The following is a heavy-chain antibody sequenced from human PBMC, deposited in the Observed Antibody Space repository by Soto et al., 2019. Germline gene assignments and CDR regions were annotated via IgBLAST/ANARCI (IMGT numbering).Heavy chain of an antibody. CDR1: GYTFTGYY. CDR3: ARREQWLENFDY. D-gene: IGHD6-19*01. CDR2: INPNSGDT. V-gene: IGHV1-2*02. Sequence: QVQLVQSGVEVKKPGASVKVSCKTSGYTFTGYYIHWIRQAPGQGLEWMGWINPNSGDTNYSQDFQGRVTMTSDTSFTTAYVELTRLRSDDTAVYYCARREQWLENFDYWGQGTLVTVSS. J-gene: IGHJ4*02.